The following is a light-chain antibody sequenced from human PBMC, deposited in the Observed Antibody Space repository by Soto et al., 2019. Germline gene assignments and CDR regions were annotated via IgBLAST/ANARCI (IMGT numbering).Light chain of an antibody. CDR1: QSISSW. V-gene: IGKV1-5*01. CDR3: QHYTSFSYT. CDR2: AAS. Sequence: DIQMTQSPSSLSASVGDRVTITCRASQSISSWLAWYQQKPGKAPNLLIYAASSLESGVPSRFRGSGSGTEFTLTISSLQPDDFATYYCQHYTSFSYTFGQGTKLEIK. J-gene: IGKJ2*01.